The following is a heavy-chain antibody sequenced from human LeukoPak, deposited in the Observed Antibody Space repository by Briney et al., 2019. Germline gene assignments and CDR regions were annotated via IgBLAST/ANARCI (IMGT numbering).Heavy chain of an antibody. CDR1: GFTISSYW. J-gene: IGHJ6*02. CDR3: ARVGATTSLYPMDV. CDR2: IKQDGSEK. D-gene: IGHD1-26*01. V-gene: IGHV3-7*02. Sequence: GGSLRLSCAGSGFTISSYWMAWVRQAPGRGLEWVAHIKQDGSEKNYVDLVKGRFTISRDNAENALYLQMNSLRAEDTAVYYCARVGATTSLYPMDVWGQGTTVTVSS.